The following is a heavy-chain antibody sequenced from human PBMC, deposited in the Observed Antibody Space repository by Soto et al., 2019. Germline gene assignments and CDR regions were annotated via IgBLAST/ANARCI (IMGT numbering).Heavy chain of an antibody. J-gene: IGHJ3*02. V-gene: IGHV3-23*01. D-gene: IGHD1-1*01. CDR2: ILVGGST. CDR1: GFICSSYD. CDR3: AKATATSGGAFEI. Sequence: GGSLRLSCAVSGFICSSYDMSWVRQAPGKGLEWVSTILVGGSTHYEDSVKGRFTISRDTSKSTVYLQMNSLTAGDTAFYYCAKATATSGGAFEIYGQGTMVTVSS.